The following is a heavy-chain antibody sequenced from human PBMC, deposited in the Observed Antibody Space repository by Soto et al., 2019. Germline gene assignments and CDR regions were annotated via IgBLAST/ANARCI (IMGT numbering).Heavy chain of an antibody. CDR1: GYSFTSYW. CDR2: IDPSDSYT. D-gene: IGHD1-7*01. CDR3: ARLTGTTGRYNWFDP. V-gene: IGHV5-10-1*01. Sequence: PGESLKISCKGSGYSFTSYWISWVRQMPGKGPEWMGRIDPSDSYTNYSPSFQGHVTISADKSISTAYLQWSSLKASDTAMYYCARLTGTTGRYNWFDPWGQGSLVTVSS. J-gene: IGHJ5*02.